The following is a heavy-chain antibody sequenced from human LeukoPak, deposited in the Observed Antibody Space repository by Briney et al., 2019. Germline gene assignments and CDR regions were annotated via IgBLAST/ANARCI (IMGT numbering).Heavy chain of an antibody. V-gene: IGHV1-18*01. Sequence: ASVKVSCKASGYTFTSYGISWVRQAPGQGLEWMGWISAYNGNTNYAQKLQGRATMTTDTSTSTAYMELRSLRSDDTAVYYCARDLLRYFDQRYYYYYGMDVWGQGTTVTVSS. CDR1: GYTFTSYG. CDR3: ARDLLRYFDQRYYYYYGMDV. CDR2: ISAYNGNT. D-gene: IGHD3-9*01. J-gene: IGHJ6*02.